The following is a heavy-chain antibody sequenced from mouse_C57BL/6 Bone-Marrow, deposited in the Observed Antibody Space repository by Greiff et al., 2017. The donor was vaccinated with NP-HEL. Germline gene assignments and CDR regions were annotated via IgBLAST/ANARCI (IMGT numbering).Heavy chain of an antibody. J-gene: IGHJ3*01. D-gene: IGHD2-4*01. V-gene: IGHV6-6*01. CDR1: GFTFSDAW. Sequence: EVKLEESGGGLVQPGGSMKLSCAASGFTFSDAWMDWVRQSPEKGLEWVAEIRNKANNHATYYAESVKGRFTISRDDSKSSVYLQMNSLRAEDTGIYYCTRGPYYDYDWFAYWGQGTLVTVSA. CDR3: TRGPYYDYDWFAY. CDR2: IRNKANNHAT.